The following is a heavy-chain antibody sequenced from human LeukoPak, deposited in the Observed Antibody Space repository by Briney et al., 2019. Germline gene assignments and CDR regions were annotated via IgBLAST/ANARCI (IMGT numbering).Heavy chain of an antibody. CDR1: GDSVSSNSAA. Sequence: SQTLSLTCAISGDSVSSNSAAWNWIRQSPSRGLEWLGRTYYRSKWYNDYAVSVKSRITINPDTSKNQFSLQLNSVTPEDTAVYYCARVPTTTLWGFYYYYGMDVWGQGTTVTVSS. V-gene: IGHV6-1*01. CDR2: TYYRSKWYN. D-gene: IGHD3-16*01. CDR3: ARVPTTTLWGFYYYYGMDV. J-gene: IGHJ6*02.